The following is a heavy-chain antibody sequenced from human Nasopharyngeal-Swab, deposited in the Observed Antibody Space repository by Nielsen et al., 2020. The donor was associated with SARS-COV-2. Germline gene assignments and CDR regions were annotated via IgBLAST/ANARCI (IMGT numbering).Heavy chain of an antibody. D-gene: IGHD6-19*01. Sequence: GESLKISCAASGFTFDNYEVNWVRQAPGKGLEWVSYISTSGATIHYADSVRGRFTISRDNAKKSLHLQMNSLRAEDTAVYYCARASRGWSWGQGTPVTVSS. CDR2: ISTSGATI. CDR3: ARASRGWS. V-gene: IGHV3-48*03. J-gene: IGHJ5*02. CDR1: GFTFDNYE.